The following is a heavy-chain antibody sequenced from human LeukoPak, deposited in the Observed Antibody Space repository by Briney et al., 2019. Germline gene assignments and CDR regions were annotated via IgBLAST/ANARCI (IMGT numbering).Heavy chain of an antibody. CDR2: IYANGGT. CDR3: ARDFTRNSYAVAEFFHP. D-gene: IGHD5-18*01. Sequence: PSETLSLTCTVSGGSISGYYWNWIRQSAGKGLEWIGRIYANGGTNYNPSLRSRVSMSVDTSKNQFSLKLTSVTAADTAIYYCARDFTRNSYAVAEFFHPWGQGTLVGVSS. V-gene: IGHV4-4*07. J-gene: IGHJ1*01. CDR1: GGSISGYY.